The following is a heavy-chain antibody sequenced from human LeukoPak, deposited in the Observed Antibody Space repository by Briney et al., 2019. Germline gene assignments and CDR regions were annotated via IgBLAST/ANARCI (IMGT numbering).Heavy chain of an antibody. V-gene: IGHV3-7*01. CDR2: IKQDGSEK. Sequence: GGSLRLSCAASGFTFSSHWMSWVRQAPGKGLEWVANIKQDGSEKYYVDSVKGRFTISRDNAKNSLYLQMNSLRAEDTAVYYCARSFTPYYYDSSRYYYFDYWGQGTLVTVSS. CDR3: ARSFTPYYYDSSRYYYFDY. D-gene: IGHD3-22*01. J-gene: IGHJ4*02. CDR1: GFTFSSHW.